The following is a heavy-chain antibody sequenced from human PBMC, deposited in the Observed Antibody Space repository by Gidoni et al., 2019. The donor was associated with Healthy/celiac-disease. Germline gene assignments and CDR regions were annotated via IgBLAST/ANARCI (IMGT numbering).Heavy chain of an antibody. CDR2: IKNKTEGGTN. J-gene: IGHJ3*02. D-gene: IGHD7-27*01. CDR3: TTGGWGAFDI. CDR1: GFTFSNAW. V-gene: IGHV3-15*01. Sequence: EVQLVESGGGLVKPGGSLRLSCAASGFTFSNAWMSWVRQAPGKGLEWVGRIKNKTEGGTNDYAAPVKGRFTILRDDSKNTLYLQNNSLKTEDTAVYYCTTGGWGAFDIWGQGTMVTVSS.